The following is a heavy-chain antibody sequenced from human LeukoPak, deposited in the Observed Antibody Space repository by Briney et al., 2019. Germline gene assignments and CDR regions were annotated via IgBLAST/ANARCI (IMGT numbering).Heavy chain of an antibody. CDR1: GFTFGTFW. CDR2: IKQDGSEK. V-gene: IGHV3-7*01. Sequence: GGSLRLSCEASGFTFGTFWMSWVRQAPGKGLEWVANIKQDGSEKYYVDSVKGRFTISRDNAKSSLYLQMNSLRAEDTAVYYCARKNGLDYWGQGTLVTVSS. J-gene: IGHJ4*02. CDR3: ARKNGLDY.